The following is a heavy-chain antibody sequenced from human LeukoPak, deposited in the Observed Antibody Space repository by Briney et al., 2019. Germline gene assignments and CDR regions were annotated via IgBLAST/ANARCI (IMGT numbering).Heavy chain of an antibody. CDR2: IRGSGDST. J-gene: IGHJ4*02. V-gene: IGHV3-23*01. D-gene: IGHD2-8*01. CDR3: ATEGMVGAPGTLDY. Sequence: GGSLRLSCAASGFTFSNYGLTWVRQAPGKGLEWVSAIRGSGDSTFYADSVKGRFTVSRDNSRNTLYLQMNSLRAEDTAVYYCATEGMVGAPGTLDYWGQGALVTVSS. CDR1: GFTFSNYG.